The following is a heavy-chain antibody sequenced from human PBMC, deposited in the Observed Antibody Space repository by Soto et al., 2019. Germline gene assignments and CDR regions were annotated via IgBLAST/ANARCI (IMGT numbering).Heavy chain of an antibody. CDR3: TRASSLDFDF. V-gene: IGHV3-49*04. CDR1: GFTFGDYA. D-gene: IGHD3-16*01. J-gene: IGHJ4*02. CDR2: IRRNAYGGTT. Sequence: GGSMRLSCTTSGFTFGDYALSWVRQAPGKGLEWVGFIRRNAYGGTTDYAASVKGRFTISRDDSKSIAYLQMNSLRTEDTALYYCTRASSLDFDFWGQGTLVTVSS.